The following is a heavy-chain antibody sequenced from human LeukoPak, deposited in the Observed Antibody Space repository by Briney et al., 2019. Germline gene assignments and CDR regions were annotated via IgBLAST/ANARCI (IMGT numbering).Heavy chain of an antibody. D-gene: IGHD2-15*01. J-gene: IGHJ5*02. CDR3: AGGGLYCSGGSCSLWFDP. CDR1: GGSFRGYS. Sequence: SETLSLTCAVSGGSFRGYSWSWIRQPPRKGPEWIGETIHRGSTYYNPPLKSRVTISLDTSKNQFSLKLRSVTAADTAGHYCAGGGLYCSGGSCSLWFDPWGQGTLVTVSS. CDR2: TIHRGST. V-gene: IGHV4-34*01.